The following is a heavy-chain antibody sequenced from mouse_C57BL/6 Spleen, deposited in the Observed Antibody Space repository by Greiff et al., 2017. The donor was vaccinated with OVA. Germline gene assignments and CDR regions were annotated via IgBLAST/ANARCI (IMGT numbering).Heavy chain of an antibody. CDR2: IDPSDSYT. V-gene: IGHV1-50*01. J-gene: IGHJ2*01. Sequence: VQLQQPGAELVKPGASVKLSCKASGYTFTSYWMQWVKQRPGQGLEWIGEIDPSDSYTNYHQKFKGKATLTVDTSSSTAYMQLSSLTSEDSAVYYCARKELRLGDFDYWGQGTTLTVSS. D-gene: IGHD3-2*02. CDR3: ARKELRLGDFDY. CDR1: GYTFTSYW.